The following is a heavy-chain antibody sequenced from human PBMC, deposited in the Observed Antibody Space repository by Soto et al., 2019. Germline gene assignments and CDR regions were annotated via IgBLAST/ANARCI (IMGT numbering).Heavy chain of an antibody. CDR3: ARDNYYTGSGYYPSSAEYFQH. J-gene: IGHJ1*01. D-gene: IGHD3-22*01. CDR1: VGSISICCYY. Sequence: SETLFITCTVSVGSISICCYYWSWIRHYPGNCRYCIGYISYSWITYYNPSLKSRITISVDTSKNHFFLKLRSVTAADTAAYYCARDNYYTGSGYYPSSAEYFQHWGQGTLVTVSS. V-gene: IGHV4-31*03. CDR2: ISYSWIT.